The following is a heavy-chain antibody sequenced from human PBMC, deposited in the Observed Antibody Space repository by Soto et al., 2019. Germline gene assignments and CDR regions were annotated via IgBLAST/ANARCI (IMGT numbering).Heavy chain of an antibody. CDR1: GFTFSSYA. V-gene: IGHV3-23*01. CDR3: AKGQRWLQLGVGY. CDR2: ISGSGGST. Sequence: HPGGSLRLSCAAYGFTFSSYAMSWVRQAPGKGLEWVSAISGSGGSTYYADSVKGRFTISRDNSKNTLYLQMNSLRAEDTAVYYCAKGQRWLQLGVGYWGQGTLVTVSS. D-gene: IGHD5-12*01. J-gene: IGHJ4*02.